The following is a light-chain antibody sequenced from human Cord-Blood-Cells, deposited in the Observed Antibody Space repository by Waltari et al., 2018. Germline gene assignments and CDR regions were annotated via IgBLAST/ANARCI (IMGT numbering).Light chain of an antibody. CDR2: AAS. CDR3: QQYYSTPYT. Sequence: DIQMTQSPFSLSASVGDRVTTTCRASQGISNSLAWYQQKPGKAPKLLLYAASRLESGVPSRFSGSGSGTDYTLTISSLQPEDFATYYCQQYYSTPYTFGQGTKLEIK. J-gene: IGKJ2*01. V-gene: IGKV1-NL1*01. CDR1: QGISNS.